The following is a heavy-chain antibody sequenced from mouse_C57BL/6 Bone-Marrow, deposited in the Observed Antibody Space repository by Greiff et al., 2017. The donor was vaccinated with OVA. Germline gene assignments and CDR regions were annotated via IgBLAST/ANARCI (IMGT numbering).Heavy chain of an antibody. Sequence: QVQLQQPGAELVMPGASVKLSCKASGYTFTSYWMHWVKQRPGQGLEWIGEIDPSDSYTNYNQKFKGKSTLTVDKSSSTAYMQLSSLTSEDSAVYYCARGDYDGWYFDVWGTGTTVTVSS. V-gene: IGHV1-69*01. J-gene: IGHJ1*03. CDR2: IDPSDSYT. CDR1: GYTFTSYW. CDR3: ARGDYDGWYFDV. D-gene: IGHD2-4*01.